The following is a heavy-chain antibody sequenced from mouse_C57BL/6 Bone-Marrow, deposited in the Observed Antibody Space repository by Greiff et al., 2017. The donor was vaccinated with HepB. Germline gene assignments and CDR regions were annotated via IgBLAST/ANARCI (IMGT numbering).Heavy chain of an antibody. V-gene: IGHV1-81*01. CDR2: IYPRSGNT. CDR3: ARGYASY. J-gene: IGHJ3*01. Sequence: QVQLQHSGAELARPGASVKLSCKASGYTFTSYGISWVKQRTGQGLEWIGEIYPRSGNTYYNEKFKGKATLTADKSSSTAYMELRILTSEYSAVYFCARGYASYWGEGTLVTVSA. D-gene: IGHD2-2*01. CDR1: GYTFTSYG.